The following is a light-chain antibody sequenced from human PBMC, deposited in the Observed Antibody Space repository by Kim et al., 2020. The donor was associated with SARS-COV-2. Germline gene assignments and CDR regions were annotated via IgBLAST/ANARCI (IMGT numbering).Light chain of an antibody. CDR3: QQSYSTPYT. CDR2: AAS. CDR1: QRIGSY. V-gene: IGKV1-39*01. J-gene: IGKJ2*01. Sequence: IQMTQSPSSLSASVGDRVTITCRASQRIGSYLNWYQQKPGKAPNLLIYAASILQSGVPSRFSGSGSGTDFTLTITSLQPEDFATYFCQQSYSTPYTFGQGTKLEI.